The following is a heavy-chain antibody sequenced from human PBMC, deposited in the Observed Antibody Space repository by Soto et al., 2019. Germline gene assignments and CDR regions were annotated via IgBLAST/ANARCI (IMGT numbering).Heavy chain of an antibody. CDR1: GGPVSNSNYY. D-gene: IGHD2-8*01. J-gene: IGHJ4*02. CDR2: VYYRGRS. CDR3: VSQRTSVLTQAYFDY. V-gene: IGHV4-39*01. Sequence: PSETLSLTCTVSGGPVSNSNYYWGWIRQSPGKGLEWIGSVYYRGRSYSKSSVKSRVTISVDTSKNQFSLNLNSVTASDTAVYFCVSQRTSVLTQAYFDYWGPGALVTV.